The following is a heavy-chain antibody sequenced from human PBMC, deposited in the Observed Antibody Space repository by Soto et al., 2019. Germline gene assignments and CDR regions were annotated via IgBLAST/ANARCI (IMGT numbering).Heavy chain of an antibody. J-gene: IGHJ4*02. V-gene: IGHV3-53*01. CDR1: GFTVSNNY. D-gene: IGHD5-18*01. CDR3: ARGYSYTQPVFDY. Sequence: GGSLRLSCAASGFTVSNNYMAWVRQAPGKGLEWVSFIYSSGSTYYADSVKGRFTISRDNFKNTLYLQMNSLRAEDTAVYYCARGYSYTQPVFDYWGLGTLVTVSS. CDR2: IYSSGST.